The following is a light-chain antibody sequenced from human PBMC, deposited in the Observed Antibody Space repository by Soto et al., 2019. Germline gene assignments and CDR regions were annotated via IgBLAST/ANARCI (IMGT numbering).Light chain of an antibody. J-gene: IGKJ2*01. V-gene: IGKV1-17*03. CDR3: LQHNSYPYT. CDR1: QAISRF. Sequence: DVQMTQSPSAMSASVGDRVTITCRASQAISRFVAWFQQKPGKAPERLIYETSNLQPGVPSRFSGSGSGTEFTLAISGLQPEDYATYYCLQHNSYPYTFGQGTKLEIK. CDR2: ETS.